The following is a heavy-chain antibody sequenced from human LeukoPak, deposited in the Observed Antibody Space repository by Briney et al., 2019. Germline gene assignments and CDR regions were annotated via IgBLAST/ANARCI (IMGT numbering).Heavy chain of an antibody. D-gene: IGHD3-22*01. V-gene: IGHV4-34*01. CDR2: MNPSGST. CDR1: GGSFSGYY. Sequence: PSETLSLTCAVYGGSFSGYYWTWIRQTPEKGLEWIGEMNPSGSTNYNPTLKSRVTISVDTSKNQFSLELSSVTAADTAVFYCARGRQDVTMIVVVMTAVSYYLDVWGKGTTVTVS. J-gene: IGHJ6*03. CDR3: ARGRQDVTMIVVVMTAVSYYLDV.